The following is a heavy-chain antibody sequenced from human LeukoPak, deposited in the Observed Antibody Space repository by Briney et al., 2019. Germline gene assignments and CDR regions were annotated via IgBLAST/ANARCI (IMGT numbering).Heavy chain of an antibody. CDR3: ARDRTVVVVAAKGYFDY. Sequence: PSETLSLTCTVSGGSISSSSYYWGWIRQPPGKGLEWIGSIYHSGSTYYNPSLKSRVTISVDTSKNQFSLKLSSVTAADTAVYYCARDRTVVVVAAKGYFDYWGQGTLVTVSS. CDR2: IYHSGST. J-gene: IGHJ4*02. D-gene: IGHD2-15*01. CDR1: GGSISSSSYY. V-gene: IGHV4-39*07.